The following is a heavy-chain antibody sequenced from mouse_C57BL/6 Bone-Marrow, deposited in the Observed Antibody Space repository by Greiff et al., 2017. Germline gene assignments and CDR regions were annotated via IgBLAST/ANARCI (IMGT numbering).Heavy chain of an antibody. D-gene: IGHD2-2*01. J-gene: IGHJ4*01. Sequence: QVQLQQPGAELVKPGASVKLSCKASGYTFTSYWMQWVKQRPGQGLEWIGEIDPSDSYTNYNQKFKGKATLTVDTSSSTAYMQLSSLTSEDSAVYYSAREKGFYYGDDGYAMGYWGQRTSDTASS. CDR1: GYTFTSYW. V-gene: IGHV1-50*01. CDR2: IDPSDSYT. CDR3: AREKGFYYGDDGYAMGY.